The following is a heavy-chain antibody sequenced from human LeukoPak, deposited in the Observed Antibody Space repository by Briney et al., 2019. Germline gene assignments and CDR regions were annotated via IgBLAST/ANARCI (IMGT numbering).Heavy chain of an antibody. Sequence: ASVKVSCKASGYTFTSYDINWVRQATGQGLEWMGWMNPNSGNTGYAQKFQDRVTITRNTSISTAYMELSSLRSEDTAVYYCARSGFGVVTSFDYWGQGTLVTVSS. CDR2: MNPNSGNT. J-gene: IGHJ4*02. D-gene: IGHD3-3*01. V-gene: IGHV1-8*03. CDR3: ARSGFGVVTSFDY. CDR1: GYTFTSYD.